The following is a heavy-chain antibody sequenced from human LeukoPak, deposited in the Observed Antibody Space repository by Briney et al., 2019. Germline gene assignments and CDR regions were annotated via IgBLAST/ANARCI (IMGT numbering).Heavy chain of an antibody. D-gene: IGHD1-26*01. J-gene: IGHJ4*02. V-gene: IGHV3-33*01. Sequence: PGRSLRLSCVASGFTFTNYGMHWVRQAPGKGLEWVAVIWYDGSNKYYADSVKGRFTISRDNSKNTVYLQMSSLRAEDTALYYCARGGDYSGYDYWGQGTLVTVSS. CDR1: GFTFTNYG. CDR3: ARGGDYSGYDY. CDR2: IWYDGSNK.